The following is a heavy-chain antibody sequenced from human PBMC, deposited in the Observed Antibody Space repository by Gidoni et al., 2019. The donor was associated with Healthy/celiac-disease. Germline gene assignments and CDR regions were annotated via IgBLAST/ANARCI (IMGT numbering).Heavy chain of an antibody. CDR3: ARDRGLRFLEWSRDLYYFDY. V-gene: IGHV3-74*01. Sequence: AKLPRINSDGSSTSYAASVKGRFTISRDNAKNTLYLQMNSLRAEDTAVYYCARDRGLRFLEWSRDLYYFDYWGQGTLVTVSS. D-gene: IGHD3-3*01. CDR2: INSDGSST. J-gene: IGHJ4*02.